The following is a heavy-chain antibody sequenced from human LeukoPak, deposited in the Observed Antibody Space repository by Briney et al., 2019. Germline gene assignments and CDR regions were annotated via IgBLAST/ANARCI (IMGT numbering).Heavy chain of an antibody. V-gene: IGHV4-59*01. Sequence: SETPSLTCTVSGGSISSYYWSWIRQPPGKGLEWIGYIYYSGSTNYNPSLKSRVTISVDTSKNQFSLKLSSVTAADTAVYYCAREYYYDSSGYYFFDYWGQGTLVTVSS. J-gene: IGHJ4*02. CDR1: GGSISSYY. CDR2: IYYSGST. D-gene: IGHD3-22*01. CDR3: AREYYYDSSGYYFFDY.